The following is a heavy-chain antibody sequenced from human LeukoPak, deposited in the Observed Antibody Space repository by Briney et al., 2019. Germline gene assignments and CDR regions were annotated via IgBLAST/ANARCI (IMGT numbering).Heavy chain of an antibody. J-gene: IGHJ5*02. CDR2: INPSGGST. D-gene: IGHD3-3*01. V-gene: IGHV1-46*01. Sequence: ASVKVSCKASGYTFTSYDINWVRQAPGQGLEWMGIINPSGGSTSYAQKFQGRVTMTRDMSTSTVYMELSSLRSEDTAVYYCARGFFGEDNWFDPWGQGTLVTVSS. CDR3: ARGFFGEDNWFDP. CDR1: GYTFTSYD.